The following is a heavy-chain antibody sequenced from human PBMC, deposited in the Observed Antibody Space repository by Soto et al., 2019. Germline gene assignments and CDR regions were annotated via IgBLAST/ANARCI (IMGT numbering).Heavy chain of an antibody. J-gene: IGHJ3*02. V-gene: IGHV1-18*01. CDR2: ISAYNGNT. CDR1: GYTFTSYG. D-gene: IGHD3-22*01. CDR3: ARDLVVFGILRAFDAFDI. Sequence: WASVKVSCKASGYTFTSYGISWVRQAPGQGLEWMGWISAYNGNTNYAQKLQGRVTMTTDTSTSTAYMELRSLRSDDTAVYYCARDLVVFGILRAFDAFDIWGQGTMVTVSS.